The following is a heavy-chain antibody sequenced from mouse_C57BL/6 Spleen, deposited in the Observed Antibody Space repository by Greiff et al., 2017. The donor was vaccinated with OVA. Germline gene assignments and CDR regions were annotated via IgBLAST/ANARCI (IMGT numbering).Heavy chain of an antibody. J-gene: IGHJ4*01. CDR2: IRLKSDNYAT. D-gene: IGHD2-5*01. Sequence: EVQVVESGGGLVQPGGSMKLSCVASGFTFSNYWMNWVRQSPEKGLEWVAQIRLKSDNYATHYAESVKGRFTISRDDSKSSVYLQMNNLRAEDTGIYYCTGEGSTIVTGYAMDYWGQGTSVTVSS. CDR3: TGEGSTIVTGYAMDY. CDR1: GFTFSNYW. V-gene: IGHV6-3*01.